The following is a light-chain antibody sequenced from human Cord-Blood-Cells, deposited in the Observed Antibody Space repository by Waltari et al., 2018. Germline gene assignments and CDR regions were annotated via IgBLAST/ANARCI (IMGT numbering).Light chain of an antibody. CDR3: QQSYSTPYT. CDR1: QSISSY. V-gene: IGKV1-39*01. Sequence: DIQMTQSPSSLSASVGDRVTITCRASQSISSYLNWYQQKPGKAPKLLIYAASSLQSGVLSMFSGSGYGTDFTLTISSLQPEDFATYDCQQSYSTPYTFGQGTKLEIK. J-gene: IGKJ2*01. CDR2: AAS.